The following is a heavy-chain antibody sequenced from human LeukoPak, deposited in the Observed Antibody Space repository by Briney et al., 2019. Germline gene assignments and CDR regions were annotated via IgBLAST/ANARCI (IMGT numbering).Heavy chain of an antibody. CDR1: GGTFSSYA. J-gene: IGHJ3*02. Sequence: SVKVSCKASGGTFSSYAISWVRQAPGQGLEWMGGIIPIFGTANYAQKFQGRVTITADESTSTAYIELSSLRSEDTAVYYCARVLSYYDSSGYYLLDAFDIWGQGTMVTVSS. V-gene: IGHV1-69*13. CDR3: ARVLSYYDSSGYYLLDAFDI. CDR2: IIPIFGTA. D-gene: IGHD3-22*01.